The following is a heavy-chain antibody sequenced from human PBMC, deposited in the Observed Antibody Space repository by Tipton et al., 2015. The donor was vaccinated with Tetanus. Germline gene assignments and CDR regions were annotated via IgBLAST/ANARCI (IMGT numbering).Heavy chain of an antibody. D-gene: IGHD6-6*01. J-gene: IGHJ5*02. CDR1: GDSISRGGYF. Sequence: TLSLTCTVSGDSISRGGYFLESIRQRPGEGPEWIGDIYYNGDTYYNPSLKSRVSMSVDTSKNQVSPNLSSVTAADTAVYYCARDQGGGRVVRLNWLDPWGQGTLVTVSS. CDR2: IYYNGDT. CDR3: ARDQGGGRVVRLNWLDP. V-gene: IGHV4-31*03.